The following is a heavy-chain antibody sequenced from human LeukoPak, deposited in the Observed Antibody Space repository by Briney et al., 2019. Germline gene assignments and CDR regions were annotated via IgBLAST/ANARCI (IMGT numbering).Heavy chain of an antibody. V-gene: IGHV4-39*01. CDR3: ARHAYYYESSGYFYPFDY. CDR2: IYYGGST. D-gene: IGHD3-22*01. Sequence: SETLSLTCTVSGGSISSSNYYWGWIRQPPGMGLEWIGTIYYGGSTYYNPSLKSRVTISVDTSKNQFSLKLSSVTAADTAVFYCARHAYYYESSGYFYPFDYWGQGTLVTVSP. J-gene: IGHJ4*02. CDR1: GGSISSSNYY.